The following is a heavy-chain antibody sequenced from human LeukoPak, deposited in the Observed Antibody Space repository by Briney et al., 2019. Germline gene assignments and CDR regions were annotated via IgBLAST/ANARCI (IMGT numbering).Heavy chain of an antibody. V-gene: IGHV4-61*02. CDR1: GGSISSGSYY. Sequence: SETLSLTCTVSGGSISSGSYYWTWIRQPAGKGLEWIERIYTSGNTDYNPSLKSRVTISVDTSKNQFSLKLSSVTAADTAVYYCASFFRGVMNYWGQGTLVTVSS. CDR2: IYTSGNT. CDR3: ASFFRGVMNY. J-gene: IGHJ4*02. D-gene: IGHD3-10*01.